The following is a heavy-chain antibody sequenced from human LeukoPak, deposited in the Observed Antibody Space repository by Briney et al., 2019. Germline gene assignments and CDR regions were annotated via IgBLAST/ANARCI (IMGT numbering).Heavy chain of an antibody. CDR3: ATDIWYDSSGYKSFQH. V-gene: IGHV3-48*02. Sequence: GGSLRLSCAASGFTFSDFSMNWVRQAPGKGLEWVSYISRSSVTIYYADSVKGRFTISRDNAKNSLYLQMNSLRDEDTAVYYCATDIWYDSSGYKSFQHWGQGTLV. D-gene: IGHD3-22*01. CDR1: GFTFSDFS. J-gene: IGHJ1*01. CDR2: ISRSSVTI.